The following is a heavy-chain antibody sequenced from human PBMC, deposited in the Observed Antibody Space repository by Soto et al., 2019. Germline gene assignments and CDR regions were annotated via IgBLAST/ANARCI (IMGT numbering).Heavy chain of an antibody. V-gene: IGHV4-61*01. CDR2: IYYSGST. J-gene: IGHJ6*02. Sequence: QVQLQESSPGLVKPSETRSLTCTVSGGSVSSGSYYWSWIRQPPGKGLEWIGYIYYSGSTNYYPSLKSRVTISVDTSKNQFSLKLSSVTAADTSVYYCARGIEGWYQGRYYYGMDVWGQGTTVTVSS. CDR3: ARGIEGWYQGRYYYGMDV. D-gene: IGHD6-19*01. CDR1: GGSVSSGSYY.